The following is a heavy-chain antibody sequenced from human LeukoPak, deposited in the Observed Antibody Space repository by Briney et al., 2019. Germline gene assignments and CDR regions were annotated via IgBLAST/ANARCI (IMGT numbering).Heavy chain of an antibody. CDR1: GYTFTGYY. J-gene: IGHJ6*02. D-gene: IGHD3-3*01. CDR3: ARGPVLEWLLYYGMDV. V-gene: IGHV1-8*02. CDR2: INPNSGNT. Sequence: ASVKVSCKASGYTFTGYYMHWVRQAPGQGLEWMGWINPNSGNTGYAQKFQGRVTMTRNTSISTAYMELSSLRSEDTAVYYCARGPVLEWLLYYGMDVWGQGTTVTVSS.